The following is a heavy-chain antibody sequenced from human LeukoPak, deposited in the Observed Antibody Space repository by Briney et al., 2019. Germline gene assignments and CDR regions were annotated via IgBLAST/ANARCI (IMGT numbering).Heavy chain of an antibody. CDR3: ARRAVVIGVGYFDY. V-gene: IGHV5-51*06. CDR2: IYPSDSDI. Sequence: KPGESLKISCKGSGYSFTTYWIGLVRQMPGKGLEWMGIIYPSDSDIRISPSFQGQVTISVDKSINTAYLQWSSLKASDTAIYYCARRAVVIGVGYFDYWGQGTLVTVSS. J-gene: IGHJ4*02. D-gene: IGHD4-23*01. CDR1: GYSFTTYW.